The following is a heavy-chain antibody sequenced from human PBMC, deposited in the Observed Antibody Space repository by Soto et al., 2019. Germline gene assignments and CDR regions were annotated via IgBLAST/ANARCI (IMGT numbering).Heavy chain of an antibody. CDR3: ARGPTMVRGVIALDY. J-gene: IGHJ4*02. Sequence: SETLSLTCTVSGGSISSGGYYWSWIRQHPGKGLEWIGYIYYSGSTYYNPSLKSRVTISVDTSKNQFSLKLSSVTAADTAVYYCARGPTMVRGVIALDYWGQGTLVTVSS. D-gene: IGHD3-10*01. V-gene: IGHV4-31*03. CDR1: GGSISSGGYY. CDR2: IYYSGST.